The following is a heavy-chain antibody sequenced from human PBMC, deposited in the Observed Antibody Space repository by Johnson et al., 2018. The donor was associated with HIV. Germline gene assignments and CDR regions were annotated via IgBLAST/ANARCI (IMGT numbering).Heavy chain of an antibody. J-gene: IGHJ3*02. CDR1: GFTFDDYG. CDR2: INWNGGST. CDR3: ARDQGELRRTHAFDI. D-gene: IGHD1-14*01. V-gene: IGHV3-20*04. Sequence: VQLVESGGGLVQPGGSLRLSCAASGFTFDDYGMSWVRQAPGKGLEWVSGINWNGGSTGYADSVKGRFTISRDNSKNTLYLQMNSLRHEDTAVYYCARDQGELRRTHAFDIWGQGTMVTVSS.